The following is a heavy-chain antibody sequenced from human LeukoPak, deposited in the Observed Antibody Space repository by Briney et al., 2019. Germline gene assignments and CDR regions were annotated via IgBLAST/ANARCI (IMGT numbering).Heavy chain of an antibody. J-gene: IGHJ4*02. Sequence: GGSLRLSRAASGFTFSSYWMSWVRQAPGKGLEWVANIKQDGSEKYYVDSVKGRFTISRDNSKNTLYLQMNSLRAEDTAVYYCAKDPYYYDSSGYSLPMLYFDYWGQGTLVTVSS. CDR2: IKQDGSEK. D-gene: IGHD3-22*01. CDR3: AKDPYYYDSSGYSLPMLYFDY. CDR1: GFTFSSYW. V-gene: IGHV3-7*03.